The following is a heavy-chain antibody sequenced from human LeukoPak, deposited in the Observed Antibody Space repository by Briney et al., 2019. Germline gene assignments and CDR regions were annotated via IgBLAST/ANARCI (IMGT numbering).Heavy chain of an antibody. V-gene: IGHV3-21*04. CDR3: AKAPGYYYDSSGYFFSY. CDR1: GFTFSSYS. D-gene: IGHD3-22*01. Sequence: ESLRLSCAASGFTFSSYSMNWVRQAPGKGLEWVSSISSSSSYIYYADSVKGRFTISRDNAKNSLYLQMNSLRAEDTAVYYCAKAPGYYYDSSGYFFSYWGQGTLVTVSS. CDR2: ISSSSSYI. J-gene: IGHJ4*02.